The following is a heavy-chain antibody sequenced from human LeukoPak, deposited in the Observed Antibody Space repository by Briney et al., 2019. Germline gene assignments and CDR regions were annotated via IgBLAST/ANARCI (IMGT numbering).Heavy chain of an antibody. CDR3: ARVLVGATWDFDY. V-gene: IGHV4-34*01. CDR1: GGSFSGYF. J-gene: IGHJ4*02. Sequence: SETLSLTCAVYGGSFSGYFWSWIRQPPGKGLEWIGEINHSGSTNYNPSLKSRATISVDTSKNQFSLKLSSVTAADTAVYYCARVLVGATWDFDYWGQGTLVTVSS. CDR2: INHSGST. D-gene: IGHD1-26*01.